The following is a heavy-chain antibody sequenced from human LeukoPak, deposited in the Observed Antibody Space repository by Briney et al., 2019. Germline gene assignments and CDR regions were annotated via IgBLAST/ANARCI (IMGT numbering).Heavy chain of an antibody. V-gene: IGHV4-39*02. J-gene: IGHJ4*02. CDR2: FYYSDTT. D-gene: IGHD3-22*01. CDR3: ARDTGKTYYYDSSGYGY. CDR1: GGSISSPSYS. Sequence: PSESLSLTCTVSGGSISSPSYSWGWIRQPPGKGLEWIGSFYYSDTTYYKSSFKRRITISVDASKNQFSLKLSSVTAADTAVYYCARDTGKTYYYDSSGYGYWGQGTLVTVSS.